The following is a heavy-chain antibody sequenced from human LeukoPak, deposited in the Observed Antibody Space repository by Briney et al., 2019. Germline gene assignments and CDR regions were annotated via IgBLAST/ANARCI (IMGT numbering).Heavy chain of an antibody. Sequence: SETLSLTCTVSNGSISSDHWSWVRQPPGKRLEWIGYILTSVTTNYNPSLKSRLTISVDTSKNQFTLKLSSVTAADTAVYYCARLRVSGTYLYYFDYWGQGTLATVSS. D-gene: IGHD3-10*01. V-gene: IGHV4-4*09. CDR1: NGSISSDH. J-gene: IGHJ4*02. CDR2: ILTSVTT. CDR3: ARLRVSGTYLYYFDY.